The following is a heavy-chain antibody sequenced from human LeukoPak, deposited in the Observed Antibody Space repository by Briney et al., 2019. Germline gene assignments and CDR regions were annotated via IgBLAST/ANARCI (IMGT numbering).Heavy chain of an antibody. CDR2: ISCSGGST. J-gene: IGHJ4*02. Sequence: GGTLRLSRAASVFTLSSYAMSGAREAPGRGLEWVSAISCSGGSTYYADSVKGRFTISRDNSKNTLYLQMSSLRAEDTAVYYCAKHSSGWYVSGYFDYWGKGTLVTVSS. D-gene: IGHD6-19*01. CDR1: VFTLSSYA. CDR3: AKHSSGWYVSGYFDY. V-gene: IGHV3-23*01.